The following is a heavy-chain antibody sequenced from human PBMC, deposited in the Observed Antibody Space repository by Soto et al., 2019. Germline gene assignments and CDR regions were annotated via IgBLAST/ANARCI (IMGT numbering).Heavy chain of an antibody. V-gene: IGHV5-51*01. Sequence: GQSPKISCNGSRYSFTDYWIGWVRQMPVQGLKWLGIIYPGDSETTYRPSFQGPVTISVDKSISTAFLQWSSLKASDTAVSYWGRLARRGLYYMVRAGPIGYWGQGT. CDR3: GRLARRGLYYMVRAGPIGY. CDR2: IYPGDSET. CDR1: RYSFTDYW. J-gene: IGHJ4*02. D-gene: IGHD3-10*01.